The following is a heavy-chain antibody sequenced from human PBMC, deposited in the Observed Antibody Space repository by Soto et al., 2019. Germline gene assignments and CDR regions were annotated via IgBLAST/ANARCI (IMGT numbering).Heavy chain of an antibody. V-gene: IGHV4-4*07. J-gene: IGHJ3*02. CDR3: ARDPEVGVDAFDS. D-gene: IGHD3-10*01. CDR1: GGSISSYY. Sequence: QVQLQESGPGLVKPWETLSLTCTVSGGSISSYYWSWIRQPAGKGLEWIGRIYTSGSTNYNPSLKSRVTMSVDTSKNQYALKLSSVTAADTAGYYCARDPEVGVDAFDSWGQGTMVTVSS. CDR2: IYTSGST.